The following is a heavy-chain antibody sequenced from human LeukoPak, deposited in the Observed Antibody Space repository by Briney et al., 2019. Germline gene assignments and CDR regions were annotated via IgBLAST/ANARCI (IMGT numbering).Heavy chain of an antibody. Sequence: ASVKVSCXASGYTFTSYYMHWVRQAPGQGLEWMGIINPSGGSTSYAQKFQGRVTMTRDTSTSTVYMELSSLRSEDTAVYYCARRMYYYDSSGYYFWFDPWGQEPWSPSPQ. J-gene: IGHJ5*02. CDR2: INPSGGST. D-gene: IGHD3-22*01. CDR1: GYTFTSYY. CDR3: ARRMYYYDSSGYYFWFDP. V-gene: IGHV1-46*03.